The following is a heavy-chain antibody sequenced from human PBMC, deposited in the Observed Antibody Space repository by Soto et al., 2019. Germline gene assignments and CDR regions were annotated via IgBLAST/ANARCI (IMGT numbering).Heavy chain of an antibody. V-gene: IGHV5-51*01. CDR1: GYRFTSYW. CDR3: ARLDSSGYHLVDY. D-gene: IGHD3-22*01. CDR2: IYPGDSET. J-gene: IGHJ4*02. Sequence: ESLKVSFKGCGYRFTSYWIGWVRQMSGKGLEWMGTIYPGDSETTYSPSFQGQVTISADKSIRTAHLQWTSLKASDTAMYYWARLDSSGYHLVDYWGQGTLVTVSS.